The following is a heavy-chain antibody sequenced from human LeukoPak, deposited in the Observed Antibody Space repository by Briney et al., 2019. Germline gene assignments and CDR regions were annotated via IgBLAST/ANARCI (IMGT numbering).Heavy chain of an antibody. CDR2: ISGSGGST. D-gene: IGHD1-26*01. Sequence: GGSLRLSCAASGFTFSDYALSWVRQAPGKGLEWVSAISGSGGSTYYADSVKGRFTISRDNSKNTLYLQMNSLRAEDTAVYYCAKTGALVGATLYAFDIWGQGTMVTVSS. V-gene: IGHV3-23*01. CDR1: GFTFSDYA. J-gene: IGHJ3*02. CDR3: AKTGALVGATLYAFDI.